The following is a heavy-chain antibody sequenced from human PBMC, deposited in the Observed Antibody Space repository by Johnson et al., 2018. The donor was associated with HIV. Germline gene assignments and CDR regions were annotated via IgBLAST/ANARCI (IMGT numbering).Heavy chain of an antibody. J-gene: IGHJ3*02. D-gene: IGHD1-26*01. CDR2: ISYDGRNK. CDR3: AKDRYIKGASTGFDI. Sequence: QVQLVESGGGVVQPGRSLRLSCAASGFTLSTSGMHWVRQAPGKGLEWVAVISYDGRNKSYADSVKVRFPTSSDNSKNTLYLQMNILRSEDTAVYYCAKDRYIKGASTGFDIWGQGTMVTVSS. CDR1: GFTLSTSG. V-gene: IGHV3-30*18.